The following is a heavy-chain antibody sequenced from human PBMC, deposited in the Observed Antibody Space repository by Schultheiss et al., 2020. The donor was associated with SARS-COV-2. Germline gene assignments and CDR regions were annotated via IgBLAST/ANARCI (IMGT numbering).Heavy chain of an antibody. V-gene: IGHV4-59*08. D-gene: IGHD4/OR15-4a*01. Sequence: SETLSLTCTVSGGSISSYYWSWIRQPPGKGLEWIGYIYYSGSTNYNPSLKSRVTISVDTSKNQFSLKLSSVTAADTAVYYCARLSLNSGKDVWGQGTTVTVSS. CDR3: ARLSLNSGKDV. J-gene: IGHJ6*02. CDR1: GGSISSYY. CDR2: IYYSGST.